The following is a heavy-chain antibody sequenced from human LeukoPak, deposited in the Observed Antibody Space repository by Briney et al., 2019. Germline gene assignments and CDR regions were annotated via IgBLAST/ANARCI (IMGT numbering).Heavy chain of an antibody. CDR1: VYTFTGYY. Sequence: ASVKVSCKASVYTFTGYYIHWVRQAPGQGLEWMGWINPNSAGTNYAQKFQGRVTMTRDTSISTVHMELSRLTSDDTGVYYCARLRVVEMATHWGQGTLVTVSS. V-gene: IGHV1-2*02. CDR2: INPNSAGT. J-gene: IGHJ4*02. CDR3: ARLRVVEMATH. D-gene: IGHD5-24*01.